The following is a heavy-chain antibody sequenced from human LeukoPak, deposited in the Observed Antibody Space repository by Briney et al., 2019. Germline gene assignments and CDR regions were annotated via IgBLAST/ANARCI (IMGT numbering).Heavy chain of an antibody. CDR3: ARKYYDYIWGSYRYTLWHFDY. CDR2: IDHSGST. D-gene: IGHD3-16*02. Sequence: SETLSLTCAVYGGSFSGYYWSWIRQPPGKGLEWIGQIDHSGSTNYNPSLKSRVTISVDTSKNQFSLKLSSVTAADTAVYYCARKYYDYIWGSYRYTLWHFDYWGQGTLVTVSS. J-gene: IGHJ4*02. V-gene: IGHV4-34*01. CDR1: GGSFSGYY.